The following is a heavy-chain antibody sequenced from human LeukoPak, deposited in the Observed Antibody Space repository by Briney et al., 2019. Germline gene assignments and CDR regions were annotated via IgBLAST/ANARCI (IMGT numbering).Heavy chain of an antibody. Sequence: LETLSLTCAVYGGSFSGYYWSWIRQPPGKGLEWIGEINHSGSTNYNPSLKSRVTISVDTSKNQFSLKLSSVTAADTAVYYCAREFGGSGWPRPLDYWGQGTLVTVSS. V-gene: IGHV4-34*01. J-gene: IGHJ4*02. CDR2: INHSGST. D-gene: IGHD6-19*01. CDR3: AREFGGSGWPRPLDY. CDR1: GGSFSGYY.